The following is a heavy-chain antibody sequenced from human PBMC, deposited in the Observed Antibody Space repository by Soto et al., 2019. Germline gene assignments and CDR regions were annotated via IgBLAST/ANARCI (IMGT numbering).Heavy chain of an antibody. Sequence: SETLSLTCTVSGGSISSYYWSWIRQPPGKGLEWIGYIYYSGSTNYNPSLKSRVTISVDTSKNQFSLKLSSVTAADTAVYYCPRGASSGWYWFDPWGQGTLVTVSS. J-gene: IGHJ5*02. CDR3: PRGASSGWYWFDP. D-gene: IGHD6-19*01. CDR2: IYYSGST. V-gene: IGHV4-59*01. CDR1: GGSISSYY.